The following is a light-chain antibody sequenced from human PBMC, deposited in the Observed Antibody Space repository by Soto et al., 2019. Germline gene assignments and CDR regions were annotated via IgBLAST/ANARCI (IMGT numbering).Light chain of an antibody. Sequence: QLVLTQSSASSASLGSSVRLTCTLSSGHSSYIIALHQQQPGKTPRYLMKLEGSGTYNKGSGVPARFSGSSSGANRYLTISNLKLDDEAGYPCQTWYFNCQVFGGGTKLTVL. V-gene: IGLV4-60*01. J-gene: IGLJ2*01. CDR2: LEGSGTY. CDR1: SGHSSYI. CDR3: QTWYFNCQV.